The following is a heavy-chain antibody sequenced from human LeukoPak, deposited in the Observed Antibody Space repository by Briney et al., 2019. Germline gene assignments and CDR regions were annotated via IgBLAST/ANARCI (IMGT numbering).Heavy chain of an antibody. Sequence: GGPLRLSCAASGFTFSDYGMHWVRQAPGKGLQWVAVIWYDGINEYYADSVKGRFTISRDNSKNTLYLQMNSLRAEDTALYYCAKPERSGSYSYYFDSWGQGTLVTASS. CDR2: IWYDGINE. CDR3: AKPERSGSYSYYFDS. D-gene: IGHD1-26*01. V-gene: IGHV3-33*06. CDR1: GFTFSDYG. J-gene: IGHJ4*02.